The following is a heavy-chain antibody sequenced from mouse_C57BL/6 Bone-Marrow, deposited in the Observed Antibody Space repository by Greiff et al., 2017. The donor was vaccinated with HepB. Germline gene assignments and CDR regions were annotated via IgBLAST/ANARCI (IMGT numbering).Heavy chain of an antibody. Sequence: VMLVESGPGLVAPSQRLSITCTVSGFSLTSYGVHWVRQPPGKGLEWLVVIWSDGSTTYNSALKSRLSISKDNSKSQVFLKMNSLQTDDTAMYYCARQLRHRKGAMDYWGQGTSVTVSS. D-gene: IGHD3-2*02. V-gene: IGHV2-6-1*01. CDR2: IWSDGST. CDR1: GFSLTSYG. J-gene: IGHJ4*01. CDR3: ARQLRHRKGAMDY.